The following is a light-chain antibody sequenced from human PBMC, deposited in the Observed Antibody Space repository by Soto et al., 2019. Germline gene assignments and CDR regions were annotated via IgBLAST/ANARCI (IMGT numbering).Light chain of an antibody. V-gene: IGKV3-20*01. Sequence: EIVLTQSPATPSLSPGKRATLSCRASQSVSSNLAWFQQKPGQAPRLLIYGASTRATGIPDRFSGSGSGTDFTLTISSLEPEDFAVYYCHHYGGSPITFGQGTRLEIK. CDR2: GAS. J-gene: IGKJ5*01. CDR1: QSVSSN. CDR3: HHYGGSPIT.